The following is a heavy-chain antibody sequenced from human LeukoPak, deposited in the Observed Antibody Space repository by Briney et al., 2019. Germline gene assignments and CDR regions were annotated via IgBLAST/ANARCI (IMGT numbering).Heavy chain of an antibody. D-gene: IGHD5-12*01. J-gene: IGHJ4*02. Sequence: SETLSLTCTVSGGSISSYYWSWIRQPPGKGLEWIGYIYYSGSTSYNPSLKSRVTISVDTSKNQFSLKLSSVTAADTAVYYCARWGGYGHTGADYWGQGTLVTVSS. CDR1: GGSISSYY. CDR2: IYYSGST. V-gene: IGHV4-59*01. CDR3: ARWGGYGHTGADY.